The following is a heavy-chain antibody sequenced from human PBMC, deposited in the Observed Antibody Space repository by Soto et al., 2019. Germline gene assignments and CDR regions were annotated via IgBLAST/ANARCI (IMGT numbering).Heavy chain of an antibody. CDR3: AYIAVAGTSTIWFDP. J-gene: IGHJ5*02. Sequence: ASVKVSCKASGGTFSSYAISWVRQAPGQGLEWMGGIIPIFGTANYAQKFQGRVTITADESTSTAYMELSSLRSEDTAVYYCAYIAVAGTSTIWFDPWGQGTLVTVSS. V-gene: IGHV1-69*13. CDR1: GGTFSSYA. CDR2: IIPIFGTA. D-gene: IGHD6-19*01.